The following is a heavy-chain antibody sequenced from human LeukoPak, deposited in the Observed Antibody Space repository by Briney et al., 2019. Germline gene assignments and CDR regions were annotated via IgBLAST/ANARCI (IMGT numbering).Heavy chain of an antibody. CDR1: GGSFSGYY. V-gene: IGHV4-34*01. J-gene: IGHJ4*02. D-gene: IGHD3-10*01. Sequence: PSETLSLTCAVYGGSFSGYYWNWIRQPPGKGLEWIGEINHSGSTNYNPSLKSRVTISVDTSKNQFSLKLSSVTAADTAVYCCARDSYGSITPGYWGQGTLVTVSS. CDR3: ARDSYGSITPGY. CDR2: INHSGST.